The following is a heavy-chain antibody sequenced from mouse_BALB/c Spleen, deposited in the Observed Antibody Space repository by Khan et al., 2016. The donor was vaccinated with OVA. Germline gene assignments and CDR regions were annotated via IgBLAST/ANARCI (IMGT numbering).Heavy chain of an antibody. D-gene: IGHD1-1*01. V-gene: IGHV1-7*01. J-gene: IGHJ3*01. CDR3: VNHGSSSGWFTY. CDR2: INPSSDYT. Sequence: QVQLQQSGAELAKPGASVKMSCKASGYTFTSYWMHWVKQRPGQGLEWIGYINPSSDYTEYNQKFKDKATLTADKSSSTAYMQLTSLTSEDAAVDYCVNHGSSSGWFTYWGQGTLVTVSA. CDR1: GYTFTSYW.